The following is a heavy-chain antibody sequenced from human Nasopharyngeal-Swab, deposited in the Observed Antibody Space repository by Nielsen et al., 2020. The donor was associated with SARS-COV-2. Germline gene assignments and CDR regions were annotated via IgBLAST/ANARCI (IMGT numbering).Heavy chain of an antibody. V-gene: IGHV4-39*01. Sequence: IRQPPGKGLEWIGSIYYSGSTYYNPSLKSRVTISVDTSKNQFSLKLSSVTAADTAVYYCASGRLRFLEWPAEGEFYYYYGMDVWGQGTTVTVSS. CDR2: IYYSGST. J-gene: IGHJ6*02. CDR3: ASGRLRFLEWPAEGEFYYYYGMDV. D-gene: IGHD3-3*01.